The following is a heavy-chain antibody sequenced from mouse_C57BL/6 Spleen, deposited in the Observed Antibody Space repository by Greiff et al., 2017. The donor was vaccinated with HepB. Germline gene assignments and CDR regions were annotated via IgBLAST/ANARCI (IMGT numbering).Heavy chain of an antibody. CDR3: ARSGSSYEGYAMDY. D-gene: IGHD1-1*01. CDR1: GYTFTSYW. CDR2: IHPNSGST. Sequence: VQLQQPGAELVKPGASVKLSCKASGYTFTSYWMHWVKQRPGQGLEWIGMIHPNSGSTNYNEKFKSKATLTVDKSASTAYMQLSSLTSEDSAVYYCARSGSSYEGYAMDYWGQGTSVTVSS. J-gene: IGHJ4*01. V-gene: IGHV1-64*01.